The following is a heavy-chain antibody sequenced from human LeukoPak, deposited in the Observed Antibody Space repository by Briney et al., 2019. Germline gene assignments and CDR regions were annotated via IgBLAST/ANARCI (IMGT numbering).Heavy chain of an antibody. D-gene: IGHD6-13*01. J-gene: IGHJ4*02. CDR3: ARESRVRAAAGSFDY. CDR1: GFIFSTYG. V-gene: IGHV3-30*02. Sequence: GGSLRLSCTASGFIFSTYGMHWVRQAPGRGLEWVAFIQFDGSNEFYADSVKGRFTISRDNSKNTLYLQMNSLRAEDTAVYYCARESRVRAAAGSFDYWGQGTLVTVSS. CDR2: IQFDGSNE.